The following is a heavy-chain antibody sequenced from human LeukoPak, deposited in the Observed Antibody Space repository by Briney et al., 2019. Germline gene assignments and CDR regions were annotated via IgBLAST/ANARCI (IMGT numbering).Heavy chain of an antibody. CDR2: ISSSGSTI. Sequence: GGSLRLSCAAYGFTFSSYSMNWVRQAPGKGLEWVSYISSSGSTIYYADSVKGRFTISRDNAKNSLYLQMNSLRAEDTAVYYCARGQPNYYGSGSYYDVDYWGQGTLVTVSS. V-gene: IGHV3-48*04. CDR1: GFTFSSYS. J-gene: IGHJ4*02. CDR3: ARGQPNYYGSGSYYDVDY. D-gene: IGHD3-10*01.